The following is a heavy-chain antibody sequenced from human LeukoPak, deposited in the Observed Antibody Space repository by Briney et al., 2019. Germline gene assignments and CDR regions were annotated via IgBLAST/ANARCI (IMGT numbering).Heavy chain of an antibody. Sequence: GESLRLSCAASGFTFSSYAMHWVRQAPGKGLEWVAVISYVGSNKYYADSVKGRFTISRDNSKNTLYLQMNSLRAEDTAVYYCAREGIVGAYFDYWGQGTLVTVSS. J-gene: IGHJ4*02. CDR2: ISYVGSNK. CDR1: GFTFSSYA. V-gene: IGHV3-30*04. D-gene: IGHD1-26*01. CDR3: AREGIVGAYFDY.